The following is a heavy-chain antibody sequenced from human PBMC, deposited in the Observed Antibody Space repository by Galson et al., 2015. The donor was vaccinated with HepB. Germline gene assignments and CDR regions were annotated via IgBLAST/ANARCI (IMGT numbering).Heavy chain of an antibody. D-gene: IGHD6-19*01. CDR3: TLIEYSSGWYVDH. CDR1: GFTFSGSA. CDR2: IRSKTDSYAT. V-gene: IGHV3-73*01. J-gene: IGHJ4*02. Sequence: SLRLSCAASGFTFSGSAMHWVRQASGKGLEWVGRIRSKTDSYATAYAASVKGRFTISRDDSKNTAYLQMNSLKTEDTAVYYCTLIEYSSGWYVDHWGQGTLVTVSS.